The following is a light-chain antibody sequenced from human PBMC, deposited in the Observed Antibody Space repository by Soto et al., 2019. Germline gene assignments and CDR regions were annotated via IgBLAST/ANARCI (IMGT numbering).Light chain of an antibody. CDR3: GTWDSSLSAYV. V-gene: IGLV1-51*01. CDR2: DNN. J-gene: IGLJ1*01. Sequence: QSVLTQPPSVSAAPGQKVTISCSGSSSNIGNNYVSWYQQLPGTAPKLLIYDNNKRPSGIPDRFSDSKSGTSATLAITGLQTGDDADYYCGTWDSSLSAYVFGTGTKVTVL. CDR1: SSNIGNNY.